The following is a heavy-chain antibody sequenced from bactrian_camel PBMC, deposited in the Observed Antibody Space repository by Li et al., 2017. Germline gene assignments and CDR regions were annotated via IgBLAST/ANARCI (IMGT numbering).Heavy chain of an antibody. CDR3: ARLSNMGWTYEYNY. V-gene: IGHV3S28*01. D-gene: IGHD3*01. CDR2: INTSEET. CDR1: GFTFSSYY. J-gene: IGHJ4*01. Sequence: VASGGGLVQPGGSLRLSCAASGFTFSSYYMSWVRQAPGKGREWVSSINTSEETDYADSVAGRFTASRDNAQNTVSLQMNSLKSEDTGVYYCARLSNMGWTYEYNYWGQGTQVTVS.